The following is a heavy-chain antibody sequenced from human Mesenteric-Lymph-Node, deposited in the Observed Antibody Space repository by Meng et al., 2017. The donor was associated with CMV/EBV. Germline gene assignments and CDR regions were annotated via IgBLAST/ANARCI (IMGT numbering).Heavy chain of an antibody. CDR3: AKGADFGVTTPDY. CDR2: IRGNGASA. D-gene: IGHD3-3*01. Sequence: LSLTCAASGFSFSAYTMTWVRQAPGKGLEWVSRIRGNGASAAYADSVRDRFAIFRDNSQNTLYLQMNSLRAEDTAVYYCAKGADFGVTTPDYWGQGTLVTVSS. J-gene: IGHJ4*02. CDR1: GFSFSAYT. V-gene: IGHV3-23*01.